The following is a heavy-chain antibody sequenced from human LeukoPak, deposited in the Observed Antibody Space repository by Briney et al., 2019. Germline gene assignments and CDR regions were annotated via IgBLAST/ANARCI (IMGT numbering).Heavy chain of an antibody. D-gene: IGHD1-7*01. CDR1: GGSITTFSYY. Sequence: PSETLSLTCSVSGGSITTFSYYWGWIRQSPGKGLEWIGNLYYRGSPQYNPSLKSRVTTSLDTSKNQFSLKLTSVTATDTAVYYCARLVWKYNDAGAYYDLWGQGILVTVSS. V-gene: IGHV4-39*01. CDR2: LYYRGSP. J-gene: IGHJ4*02. CDR3: ARLVWKYNDAGAYYDL.